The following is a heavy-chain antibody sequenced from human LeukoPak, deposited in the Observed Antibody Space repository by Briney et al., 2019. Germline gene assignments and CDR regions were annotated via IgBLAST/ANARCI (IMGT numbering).Heavy chain of an antibody. CDR3: ARDRGGSAPYYFDY. CDR2: ISSSGSYI. D-gene: IGHD2-15*01. CDR1: GFTFSTYN. J-gene: IGHJ4*02. Sequence: PGGSLRLSCAASGFTFSTYNMNWVRQAPGKGLEWVSFISSSGSYIYYADSVKSRFTISRDNAKNSLYVQMNSLRAEDTAVYYCARDRGGSAPYYFDYWGQGTLVTVSS. V-gene: IGHV3-21*01.